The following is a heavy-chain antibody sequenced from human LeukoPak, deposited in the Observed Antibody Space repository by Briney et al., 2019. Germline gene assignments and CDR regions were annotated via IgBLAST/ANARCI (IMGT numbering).Heavy chain of an antibody. CDR3: ARDVGDTGNPYFFDY. CDR2: ISADNGNT. J-gene: IGHJ4*02. V-gene: IGHV1-18*04. CDR1: GYSFTSYS. D-gene: IGHD2-8*02. Sequence: ASVKVSCKASGYSFTSYSISWVRQAPGQGLEWMGWISADNGNTNYAQNLQGKVTMTTDTSTSTAYMELRSLRSDDTAVYYCARDVGDTGNPYFFDYWGQGTLVTVSS.